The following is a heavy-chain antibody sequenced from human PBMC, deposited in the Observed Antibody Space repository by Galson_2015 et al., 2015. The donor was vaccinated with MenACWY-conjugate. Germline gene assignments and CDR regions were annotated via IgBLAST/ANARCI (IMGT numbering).Heavy chain of an antibody. Sequence: ETLSLTCTVSGGSISSSSYFWGWIRQPPGKGLEWIGTISYSGSTHYNPSLNNRVTVSADTSKNQFSLNVNSVTAADSAVYYCARRVRRLTKPFDSWGQGLLVTVSS. D-gene: IGHD3-10*01. CDR3: ARRVRRLTKPFDS. V-gene: IGHV4-39*01. CDR1: GGSISSSSYF. J-gene: IGHJ4*02. CDR2: ISYSGST.